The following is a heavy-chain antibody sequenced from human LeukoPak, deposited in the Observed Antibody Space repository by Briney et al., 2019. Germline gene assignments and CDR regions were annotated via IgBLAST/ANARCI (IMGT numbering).Heavy chain of an antibody. Sequence: PGGSLRLSCAASGFTFSNSYMSWVRQAPGKGLEWVSVLYSGGGAYYTDSVRGRFTISRDSSKNTLYLQMNSLRADDTAVYYCVGQTHKDYWGQGTLVTVSS. CDR1: GFTFSNSY. CDR3: VGQTHKDY. CDR2: LYSGGGA. V-gene: IGHV3-53*01. J-gene: IGHJ4*02.